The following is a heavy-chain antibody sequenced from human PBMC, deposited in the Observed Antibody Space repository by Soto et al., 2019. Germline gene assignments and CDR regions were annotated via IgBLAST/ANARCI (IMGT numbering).Heavy chain of an antibody. D-gene: IGHD3-3*01. V-gene: IGHV1-2*02. J-gene: IGHJ4*02. CDR2: IHPNSGGT. CDR3: AREKFLGRSRYYDS. CDR1: GYTFSGYD. Sequence: ASVKVSCKASGYTFSGYDIHWVRQAPGQGLEWMGWIHPNSGGTNFAQKFQGRVTMTRDTSISTVYMELSRLTSDDTAIYFCAREKFLGRSRYYDSWGQGTLVTVAS.